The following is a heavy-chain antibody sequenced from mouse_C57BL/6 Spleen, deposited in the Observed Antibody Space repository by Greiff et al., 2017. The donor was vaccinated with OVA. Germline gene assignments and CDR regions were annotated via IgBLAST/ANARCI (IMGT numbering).Heavy chain of an antibody. CDR2: IDPSDSYT. CDR3: ARGGSNFWYFDV. Sequence: QVQLQQPGAELVMPGASVKLSCKASGYTFTSYWMHWVKQRPGQGLEWIGEIDPSDSYTNYNQKFKGKSTLTVDKSSSTAYMQLSSLTSEDSAVYYCARGGSNFWYFDVWGTGTTVTVSS. CDR1: GYTFTSYW. D-gene: IGHD2-5*01. V-gene: IGHV1-69*01. J-gene: IGHJ1*03.